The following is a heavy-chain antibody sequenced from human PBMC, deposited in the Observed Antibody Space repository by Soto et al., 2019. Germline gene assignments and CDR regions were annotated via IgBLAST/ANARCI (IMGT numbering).Heavy chain of an antibody. J-gene: IGHJ4*02. D-gene: IGHD3-10*01. V-gene: IGHV3-23*01. CDR3: AKDRGLLWFGAINNYFDY. CDR1: EVTFRTDW. CDR2: ISGSGGST. Sequence: PGGSLRLSCVASEVTFRTDWMHWVRQAPGKGLEWVSAISGSGGSTYYADSVKGRFTISRDDSKNTLYLQMNSLRAEDTAVYYCAKDRGLLWFGAINNYFDYWGQGTLVTVSS.